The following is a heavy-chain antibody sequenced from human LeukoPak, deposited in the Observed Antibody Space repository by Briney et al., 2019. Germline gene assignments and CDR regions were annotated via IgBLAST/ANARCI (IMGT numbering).Heavy chain of an antibody. J-gene: IGHJ4*02. CDR3: ARDRGYFDN. V-gene: IGHV3-21*01. Sequence: GGSLRLSCAASGFTFSNYAMHWVRQAPGKGLEWLSSITSSSNYIYYADSVKGRFTISRDNVQNSLYLQMNSPRAEDTAMYYCARDRGYFDNWGQGTLVTVSS. CDR1: GFTFSNYA. CDR2: ITSSSNYI.